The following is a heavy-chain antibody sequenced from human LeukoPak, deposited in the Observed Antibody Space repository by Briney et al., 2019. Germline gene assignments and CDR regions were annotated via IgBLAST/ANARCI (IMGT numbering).Heavy chain of an antibody. D-gene: IGHD4-11*01. V-gene: IGHV3-30-3*01. CDR3: ARSGGLQKFDY. Sequence: GGSLRLSCAASEVTFRNYAVHWVRQAPGKGLQWVAVISYDGITIHYADSVKGRFIISRDTSKNTLYLQMNSLRAEDTAVYYCARSGGLQKFDYWGQGTLVTVSS. CDR2: ISYDGITI. J-gene: IGHJ4*02. CDR1: EVTFRNYA.